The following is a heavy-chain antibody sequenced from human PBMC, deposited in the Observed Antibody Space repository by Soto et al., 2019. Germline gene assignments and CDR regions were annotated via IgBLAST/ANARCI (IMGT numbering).Heavy chain of an antibody. J-gene: IGHJ4*01. CDR2: IYNSGSS. V-gene: IGHV4-59*01. CDR3: ARGDSHSSGYLIVGVRTQ. Sequence: PSETLSLTCTVSGGSISTNYWSWIRQPPGKGLEWIGYIYNSGSSNYNPSLKSRVTISVDTSKNHFSLQLASVTAADKAVYYCARGDSHSSGYLIVGVRTQWGHGTLVTGSS. CDR1: GGSISTNY. D-gene: IGHD3-22*01.